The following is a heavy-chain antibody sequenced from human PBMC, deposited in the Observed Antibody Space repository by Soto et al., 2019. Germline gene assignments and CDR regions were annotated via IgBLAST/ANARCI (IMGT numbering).Heavy chain of an antibody. CDR1: GFTFSNYA. CDR3: AKTPRQWLVYFDY. CDR2: ISGSGGTT. D-gene: IGHD6-19*01. V-gene: IGHV3-23*01. J-gene: IGHJ4*02. Sequence: GGSLRLSCAASGFTFSNYAIAWVRQAPGKGLEWVSGISGSGGTTYYADSVKGRFTISRDNSKDTLHLQMNSLRAEDTAVYYCAKTPRQWLVYFDYWGQGALVTVS.